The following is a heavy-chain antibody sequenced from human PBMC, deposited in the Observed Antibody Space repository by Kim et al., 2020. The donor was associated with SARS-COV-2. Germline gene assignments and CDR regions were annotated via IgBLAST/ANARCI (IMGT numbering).Heavy chain of an antibody. CDR3: ARDHDYYDSSGYLLDY. CDR1: GFTFSSYW. D-gene: IGHD3-22*01. CDR2: IKQDGSEK. Sequence: GGSLRLSCAASGFTFSSYWMSWVRQAPGKGLEWVANIKQDGSEKYYVDSVKGRFTISRDNAKNSLYLQMNSLRAEDTAVYYCARDHDYYDSSGYLLDYWGQGTLVTVSS. V-gene: IGHV3-7*01. J-gene: IGHJ4*02.